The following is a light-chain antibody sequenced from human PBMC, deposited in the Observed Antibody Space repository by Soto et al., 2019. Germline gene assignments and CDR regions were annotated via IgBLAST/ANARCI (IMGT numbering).Light chain of an antibody. V-gene: IGKV3-11*01. CDR2: DAS. CDR1: QSVSRY. J-gene: IGKJ1*01. Sequence: EIVLTQSPATLSLSPGERATLSCRASQSVSRYLAWYQQKPGQAPRLLIYDASNRATGIPARFSGSGSGTDFTLIISSLAPEDFAVYYCQQRSNWPTFGQGTKVEIK. CDR3: QQRSNWPT.